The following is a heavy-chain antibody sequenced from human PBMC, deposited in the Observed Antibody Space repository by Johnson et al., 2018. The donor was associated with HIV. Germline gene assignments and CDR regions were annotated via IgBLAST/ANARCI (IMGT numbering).Heavy chain of an antibody. Sequence: QVQLVESGGGVVQPGGSLRLSCAASGFTFSSYGMHWVRQAPGKGLEWVAFIRYDGSNKYYADSVKGRFTISRDNSKNTLYLQMNSLRVDDTAVYYCARDGAFDIWGQGTLVTVSS. J-gene: IGHJ3*02. CDR1: GFTFSSYG. CDR2: IRYDGSNK. CDR3: ARDGAFDI. V-gene: IGHV3-30*02.